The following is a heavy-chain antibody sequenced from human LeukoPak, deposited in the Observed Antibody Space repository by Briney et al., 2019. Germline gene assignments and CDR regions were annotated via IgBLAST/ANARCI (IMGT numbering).Heavy chain of an antibody. V-gene: IGHV3-15*01. CDR3: TWMATIFTVDY. CDR1: GLTFSDAW. CDR2: IRNDRIT. D-gene: IGHD5-12*01. Sequence: GESLRLSCVLPGLTFSDAWMSWVRRAPGKGLEWVGRIRNDRITDYAAPVQGRFSISRDNSKNTFYLQMNSLRTEDTGMYFCTWMATIFTVDYWGQGTLVTVSS. J-gene: IGHJ4*02.